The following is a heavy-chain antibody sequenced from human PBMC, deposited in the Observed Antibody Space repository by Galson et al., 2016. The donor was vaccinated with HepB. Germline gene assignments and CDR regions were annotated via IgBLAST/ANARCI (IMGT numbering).Heavy chain of an antibody. Sequence: SPRLSCAASGLTFSSYGMHWVRQAPGKGLEWVAVISNDGSQKYYADSVKGRFTISRDNSKNTVSLQMNSLRAEDTAVFYCARDRGYCISGGCIKTDHWGQGALVTVSS. CDR1: GLTFSSYG. J-gene: IGHJ4*02. D-gene: IGHD2-15*01. CDR3: ARDRGYCISGGCIKTDH. CDR2: ISNDGSQK. V-gene: IGHV3-30*03.